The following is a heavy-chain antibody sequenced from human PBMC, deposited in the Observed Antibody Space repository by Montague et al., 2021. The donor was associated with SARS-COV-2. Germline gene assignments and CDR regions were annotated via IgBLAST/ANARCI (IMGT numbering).Heavy chain of an antibody. CDR3: ARVSSSWSQDYYYYMDV. Sequence: PALVKPTQTLTLTCVFSGFSLNTDGVGVAWIRRPPGKALEWLALIYWDGDQRYSPSLKTRVTITKDTSRNQVVLTTTNMDPVDTATYYCARVSSSWSQDYYYYMDVWGRGTTVTVSS. CDR1: GFSLNTDGVG. D-gene: IGHD6-13*01. CDR2: IYWDGDQ. J-gene: IGHJ6*03. V-gene: IGHV2-5*02.